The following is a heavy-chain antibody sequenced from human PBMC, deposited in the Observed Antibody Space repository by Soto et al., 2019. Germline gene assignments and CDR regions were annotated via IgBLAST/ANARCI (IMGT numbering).Heavy chain of an antibody. CDR1: GGSFSGYY. J-gene: IGHJ4*02. D-gene: IGHD3-16*01. Sequence: QVQLQQWGAGLLKPSETLSVTCAVYGGSFSGYYWGWIRQPPGKGLEWIGEIGHGGGTIYNPTLETRVTISEDSSNNQFSLKVNSVTAADTAVDYCARHGGYYFDYWGQGAPVTVSS. CDR3: ARHGGYYFDY. CDR2: IGHGGGT. V-gene: IGHV4-34*01.